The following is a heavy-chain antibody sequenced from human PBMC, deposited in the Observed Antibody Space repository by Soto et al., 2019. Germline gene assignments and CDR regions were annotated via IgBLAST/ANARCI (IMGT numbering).Heavy chain of an antibody. CDR1: GGSISSYY. Sequence: QVQLQESGPGLVKPSETLSLTCTVSGGSISSYYWSWIRQPPGKGLGWIGYIYYSGSTNYNPSLKSRVTISVGTSKNHFSLKLSSVTAADTAVYYCARVADSNRSWYFALWGRGTLVTFSS. CDR2: IYYSGST. V-gene: IGHV4-59*01. CDR3: ARVADSNRSWYFAL. D-gene: IGHD3-22*01. J-gene: IGHJ2*01.